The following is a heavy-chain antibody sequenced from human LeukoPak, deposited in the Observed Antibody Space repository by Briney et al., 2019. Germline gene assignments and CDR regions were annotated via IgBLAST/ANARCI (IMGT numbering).Heavy chain of an antibody. D-gene: IGHD3-10*01. CDR3: ARGRVGRALRSGASWFDP. Sequence: ASVKVSCKASGYTFTGYYMHWVRQAPGQGLEWMGWINPNSGGTNYAQKFQGRVTMTRDTSISTAYMELSRLRSDGHAVYYCARGRVGRALRSGASWFDPWGQGTLVTVSS. J-gene: IGHJ5*02. CDR2: INPNSGGT. CDR1: GYTFTGYY. V-gene: IGHV1-2*02.